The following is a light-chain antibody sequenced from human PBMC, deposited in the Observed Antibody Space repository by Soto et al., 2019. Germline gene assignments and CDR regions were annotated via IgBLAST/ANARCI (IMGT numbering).Light chain of an antibody. CDR2: AAS. Sequence: DIQMTQSPTSLSASVVDRVTITCRASQSITSSLNWFQQKPGKAPKLLIYAASSLQSGVPSRFSGGGSGTDFTLTISSLQPEDFATYYCLQSYSTPFTFGGGTKVEIK. V-gene: IGKV1-39*01. CDR3: LQSYSTPFT. J-gene: IGKJ4*01. CDR1: QSITSS.